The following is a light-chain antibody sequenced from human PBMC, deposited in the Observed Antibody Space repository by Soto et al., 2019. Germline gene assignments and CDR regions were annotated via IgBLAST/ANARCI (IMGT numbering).Light chain of an antibody. CDR1: QSVSDF. Sequence: EIVLTQSPGTLSLFHGERATLSCRASQSVSDFLAWYQQKPGQAPRLLIYDAAKRAPGIPARFSGSGSGTDFTLTISSLEPEDSAVYYCQQRSNWPIFTFGPGTKV. CDR2: DAA. V-gene: IGKV3-11*01. J-gene: IGKJ3*01. CDR3: QQRSNWPIFT.